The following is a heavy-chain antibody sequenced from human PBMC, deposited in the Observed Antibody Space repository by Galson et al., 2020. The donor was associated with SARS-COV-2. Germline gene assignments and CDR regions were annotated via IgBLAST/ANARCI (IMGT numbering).Heavy chain of an antibody. CDR1: GFTFNDFY. CDR2: ISTSGNTI. CDR3: ARDTQDSGFEY. V-gene: IGHV3-11*01. J-gene: IGHJ4*02. Sequence: GGSLRLSCAASGFTFNDFYMSWIRQAPGKGLEWVSYISTSGNTIYYADSVKGRFTISRDNAKSSLYLQMNSLRADDTAVYYCARDTQDSGFEYWGQGTLVTVSS. D-gene: IGHD7-27*01.